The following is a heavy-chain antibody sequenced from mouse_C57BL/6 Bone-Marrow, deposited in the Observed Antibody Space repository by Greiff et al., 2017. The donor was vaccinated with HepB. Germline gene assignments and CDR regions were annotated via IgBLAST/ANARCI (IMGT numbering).Heavy chain of an antibody. J-gene: IGHJ2*01. D-gene: IGHD3-2*02. CDR2: IRSKSNNYAT. V-gene: IGHV10-1*01. CDR1: GFSFNTYA. Sequence: EADGGLVQPKGSLKLSCAASGFSFNTYAMNWVRQAPGKGLEWVARIRSKSNNYATYYADSVKDRFTISRDDSESMLYLQMNNLKTEDTAMYYCVRTAHDYFDYWGQGTTLTVSS. CDR3: VRTAHDYFDY.